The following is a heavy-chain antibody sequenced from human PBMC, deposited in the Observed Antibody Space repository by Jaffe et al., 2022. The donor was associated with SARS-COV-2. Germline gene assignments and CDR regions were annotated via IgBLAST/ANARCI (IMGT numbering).Heavy chain of an antibody. J-gene: IGHJ4*02. CDR3: AKYYYDSSGYYGSAALLDY. CDR2: IKQDGSEK. V-gene: IGHV3-7*01. D-gene: IGHD3-22*01. Sequence: EVQLVESGGGLVQPGGSLRLSCAASGFTFSSYWMSWVRQAPGKGLEWVANIKQDGSEKYYVDSVKGRFTISRDNAKNSLYLQMNSLRAEDTAVYYCAKYYYDSSGYYGSAALLDYWGQGTLVTVSS. CDR1: GFTFSSYW.